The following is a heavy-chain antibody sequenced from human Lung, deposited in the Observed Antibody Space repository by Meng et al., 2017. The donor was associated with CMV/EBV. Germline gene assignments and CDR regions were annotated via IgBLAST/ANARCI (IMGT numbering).Heavy chain of an antibody. CDR1: GFTFSDYY. D-gene: IGHD4-23*01. V-gene: IGHV3-11*04. Sequence: GESLKISCAASGFTFSDYYMSWIRQAPGKGLEWVSYISSSGSTIYYADSVKGRFTISRDNAKNSLYLQMNSLRAEDTAVYYCASLVVTTLYYYYGMDVWGQGTTVXVSS. CDR3: ASLVVTTLYYYYGMDV. J-gene: IGHJ6*02. CDR2: ISSSGSTI.